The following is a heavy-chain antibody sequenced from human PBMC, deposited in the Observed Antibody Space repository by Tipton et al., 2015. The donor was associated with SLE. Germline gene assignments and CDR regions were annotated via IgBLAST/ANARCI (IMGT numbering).Heavy chain of an antibody. J-gene: IGHJ3*01. D-gene: IGHD3-3*01. CDR3: ARALPFNYDFWSGYSTDPFDV. CDR1: GGSISNLY. CDR2: VYYGGST. Sequence: TLSLTCNVSGGSISNLYWSWIRQPPGKPLEWIGYVYYGGSTKYNPSLKSRVTISVDTSKNQFSLKLTSVTAADTAVYYCARALPFNYDFWSGYSTDPFDVWGQGTMVTVSA. V-gene: IGHV4-59*11.